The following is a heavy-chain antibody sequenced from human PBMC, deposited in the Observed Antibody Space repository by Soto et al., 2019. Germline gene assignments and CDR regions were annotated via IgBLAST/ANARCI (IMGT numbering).Heavy chain of an antibody. V-gene: IGHV1-18*01. CDR2: ISDFNGKT. CDR3: AKDRVPKSSGYFPFDY. CDR1: GYTFTSYG. J-gene: IGHJ4*02. D-gene: IGHD3-22*01. Sequence: QVQLVQSGAEVKKPGASVKVSCKASGYTFTSYGINWVRQAPGQGLEWMGWISDFNGKTNYAQNVQCRVTMTTDTTTNTAYMALRSLRSDDTAVYYCAKDRVPKSSGYFPFDYWGQGTLVTVSS.